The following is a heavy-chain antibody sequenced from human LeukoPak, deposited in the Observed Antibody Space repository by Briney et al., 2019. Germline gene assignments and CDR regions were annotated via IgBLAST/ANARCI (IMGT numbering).Heavy chain of an antibody. V-gene: IGHV1-69*05. J-gene: IGHJ4*02. D-gene: IGHD3-22*01. CDR2: IIPIFGTA. CDR1: GGTFSSYA. Sequence: ASVKVSCKASGGTFSSYAISWVPQAPGQGLEWMGGIIPIFGTANYAQKFQGRVTITTDESTSTAYMELSSLRSEDTAVYYCARDGHLRYDYYDSSGDHYFDYWGQGTLVTVSS. CDR3: ARDGHLRYDYYDSSGDHYFDY.